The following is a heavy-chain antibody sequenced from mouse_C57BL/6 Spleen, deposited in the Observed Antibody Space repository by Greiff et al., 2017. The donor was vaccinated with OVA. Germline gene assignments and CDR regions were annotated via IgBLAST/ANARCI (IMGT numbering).Heavy chain of an antibody. J-gene: IGHJ1*03. D-gene: IGHD1-1*01. CDR3: ARTPFTAVVEDWYFDV. V-gene: IGHV1-55*01. CDR1: GYTFTSYW. Sequence: VQLQQPGAELVKPGASVKMSCKASGYTFTSYWITWVKQRPGQGLEWIGDIYPGSGSTNYHEKFKSKATLTVDTSSSTAYMQLSSLTSEDSAVYYCARTPFTAVVEDWYFDVWGTGTTVTVSS. CDR2: IYPGSGST.